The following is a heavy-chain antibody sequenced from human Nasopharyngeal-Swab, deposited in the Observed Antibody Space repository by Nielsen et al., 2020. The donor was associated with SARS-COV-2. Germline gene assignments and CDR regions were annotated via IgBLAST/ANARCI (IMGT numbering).Heavy chain of an antibody. Sequence: ASVKVSCKASGGTFSSYAISWVRQAPGQGLEWMGGFDPEDGETIYAQKFQGRVTMTEDTSTDTAYMELSSLRSEDTAVYYCATSGVWGQGTTVTVSS. CDR2: FDPEDGET. V-gene: IGHV1-24*01. D-gene: IGHD3-10*01. CDR1: GGTFSSYA. J-gene: IGHJ6*02. CDR3: ATSGV.